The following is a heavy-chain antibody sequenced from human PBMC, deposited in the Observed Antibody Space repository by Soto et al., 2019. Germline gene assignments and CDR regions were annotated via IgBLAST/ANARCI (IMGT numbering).Heavy chain of an antibody. CDR2: TIPVFNTA. V-gene: IGHV1-69*06. J-gene: IGHJ3*02. Sequence: QVQLEQSGAEVKKPGSSVKVSCKASGGTLSDHGVAWLRQAPGQGLEWMGGTIPVFNTAKYAKKFQGRVTVTEDKFTNIAYMKLSSLRSEDTAFYFCARGVYGSGNYYTGPSDLEIWGQGNMVIVSS. CDR1: GGTLSDHG. D-gene: IGHD3-10*01. CDR3: ARGVYGSGNYYTGPSDLEI.